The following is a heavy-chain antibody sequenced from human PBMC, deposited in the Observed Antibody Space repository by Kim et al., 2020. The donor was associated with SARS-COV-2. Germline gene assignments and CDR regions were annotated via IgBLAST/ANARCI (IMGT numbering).Heavy chain of an antibody. CDR3: ARDSHIVVVPAGQIGGYYCYGMDV. D-gene: IGHD2-2*01. J-gene: IGHJ6*02. V-gene: IGHV3-7*03. Sequence: GGSLRLSCAASGFTFSSYWMSWVRQAPGKGLEWVANIKQDGSEKYYVDSVKGRFTIASDNAKNSLYLQMNSLRAEDTAVYYCARDSHIVVVPAGQIGGYYCYGMDVWGQGTTVTVSS. CDR1: GFTFSSYW. CDR2: IKQDGSEK.